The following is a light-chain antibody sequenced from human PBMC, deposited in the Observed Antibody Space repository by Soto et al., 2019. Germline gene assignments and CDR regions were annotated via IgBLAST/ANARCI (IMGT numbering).Light chain of an antibody. CDR2: GAV. CDR1: QSVGGD. V-gene: IGKV3-15*01. J-gene: IGKJ2*01. CDR3: EQYNAWPRT. Sequence: EVVMTQSPVTLSVSPGERATLSCRASQSVGGDLAWYQQTPGQTPRLLIYGAVTRATGVAARFSGAGSGTEFTLTVDSLQSEDVAIYYCEQYNAWPRTFCQGTKLEI.